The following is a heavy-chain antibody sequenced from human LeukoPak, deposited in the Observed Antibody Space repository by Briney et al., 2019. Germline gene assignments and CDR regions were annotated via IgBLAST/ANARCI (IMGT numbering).Heavy chain of an antibody. CDR3: AREGLVYSSSSGYFDY. CDR2: ISYDGSNK. D-gene: IGHD6-6*01. CDR1: GFTVSSNY. V-gene: IGHV3-30*01. J-gene: IGHJ4*02. Sequence: PGGSLRLSCAASGFTVSSNYMSWVRQAPGKGLEWVAVISYDGSNKYYADSVKGRFTISRDNSKNTLYLQMNSLRAEDTAVYYCAREGLVYSSSSGYFDYWGQGTLVTVSS.